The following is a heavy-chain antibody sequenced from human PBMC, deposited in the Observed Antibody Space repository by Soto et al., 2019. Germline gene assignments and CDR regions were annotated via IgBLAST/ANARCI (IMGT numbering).Heavy chain of an antibody. CDR3: ARSQGGSSSLDIYYYYYYGMDV. V-gene: IGHV1-69*01. D-gene: IGHD2-15*01. CDR2: IIPIFGTA. CDR1: GGTFSSYA. J-gene: IGHJ6*02. Sequence: QVQLVQSGAEVKKPGSSVKVSCKAPGGTFSSYAISWVRQAPGQGLEWMGGIIPIFGTAKYAQKFQGRVTSTADESTSTGYTELSSLRSEDTAVYYCARSQGGSSSLDIYYYYYYGMDVWGQGTTVTVSS.